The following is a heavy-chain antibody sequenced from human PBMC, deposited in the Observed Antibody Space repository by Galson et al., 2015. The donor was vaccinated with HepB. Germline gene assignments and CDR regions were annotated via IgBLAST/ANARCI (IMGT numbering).Heavy chain of an antibody. Sequence: SLRLSCADSQLVFGDYRMSWVRQAPGKGLEWVACINQDGSEKNYVDSVKGRFTISRDNARNSLFLQMNTLRVEDTAVYYCARDARHRPILFDPWGQGTLVTVSS. CDR3: ARDARHRPILFDP. CDR2: INQDGSEK. J-gene: IGHJ5*02. CDR1: QLVFGDYR. V-gene: IGHV3-7*03. D-gene: IGHD3-3*01.